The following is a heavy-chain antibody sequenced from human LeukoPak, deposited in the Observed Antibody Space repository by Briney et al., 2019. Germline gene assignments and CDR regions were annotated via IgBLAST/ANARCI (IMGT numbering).Heavy chain of an antibody. D-gene: IGHD3-10*01. V-gene: IGHV3-30*02. J-gene: IGHJ4*02. CDR2: IRYDGSEQ. CDR3: AKDIDHFGPIDY. CDR1: GFTFSSYS. Sequence: PGGSLRLSCAASGFTFSSYSMNGGRQGPGKGREWGASIRYDGSEQYNVDSVKGRFTISRDTSSNTVYLQMNGLSVEDTSIYYRAKDIDHFGPIDYWGQGTLVTVSS.